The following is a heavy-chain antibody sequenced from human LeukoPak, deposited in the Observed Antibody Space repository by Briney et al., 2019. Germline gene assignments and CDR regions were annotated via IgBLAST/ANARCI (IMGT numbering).Heavy chain of an antibody. CDR3: ARSMVRGVINMDV. V-gene: IGHV1-24*01. D-gene: IGHD3-10*01. Sequence: PGASVKVSCKVSGYTLTELSIHWVRQAPGKGLEWMGGFDPENGDTIYAQKFQGRVTMTQETSTDTAYMELSSLRSDDTAVYYCARSMVRGVINMDVWGKGTTVTVSS. J-gene: IGHJ6*03. CDR2: FDPENGDT. CDR1: GYTLTELS.